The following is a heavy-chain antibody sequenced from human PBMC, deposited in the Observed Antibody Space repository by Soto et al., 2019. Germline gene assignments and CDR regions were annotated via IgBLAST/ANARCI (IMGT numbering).Heavy chain of an antibody. Sequence: SETLSLTCTVSGGSISSGGYYWSWIRQHPGKGLEWIGYIYYSGSTYYNPSLKSRVTISVDTSKNQFSPKLSSVTAADTAVYYCARADAAVAGRGGGLYYFDYWGQGTLVTVSS. CDR2: IYYSGST. D-gene: IGHD6-19*01. V-gene: IGHV4-31*03. CDR3: ARADAAVAGRGGGLYYFDY. J-gene: IGHJ4*02. CDR1: GGSISSGGYY.